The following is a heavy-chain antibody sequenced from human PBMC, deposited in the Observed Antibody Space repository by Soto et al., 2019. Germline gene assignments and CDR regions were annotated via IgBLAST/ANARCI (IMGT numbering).Heavy chain of an antibody. J-gene: IGHJ3*02. D-gene: IGHD6-19*01. Sequence: GGSLRLSCAASGFTFSSYSMNWVRQAPGKGLEWVSSISSSSYIYYADSVKGRFTISRDNAKNSLYLQMNSLRAEDTAVYYCARDGLPGIAVAGTGNAFDIWGQGTMVTVSS. CDR2: ISSSSYI. V-gene: IGHV3-21*01. CDR3: ARDGLPGIAVAGTGNAFDI. CDR1: GFTFSSYS.